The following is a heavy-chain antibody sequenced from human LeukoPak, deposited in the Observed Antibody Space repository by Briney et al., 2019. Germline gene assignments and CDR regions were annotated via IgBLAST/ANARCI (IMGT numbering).Heavy chain of an antibody. D-gene: IGHD4-17*01. V-gene: IGHV3-48*03. CDR2: ISSSGTTI. CDR3: ARIMITVTTSDY. CDR1: GFTFSSYE. J-gene: IGHJ4*02. Sequence: GGSLRLSCAAPGFTFSSYEMNWVRQAPGKGLEWLSYISSSGTTIKYADSVKGRFTISRDNAKNSLYLQVNSLRAEDTAVYYCARIMITVTTSDYWGQGTLVTVSS.